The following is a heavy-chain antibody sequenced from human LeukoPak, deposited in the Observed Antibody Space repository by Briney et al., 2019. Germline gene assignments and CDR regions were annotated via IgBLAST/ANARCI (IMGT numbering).Heavy chain of an antibody. CDR1: GFTVSSNY. Sequence: GGSLRLSCAASGFTVSSNYMSWVRQAPGKRLEWVSVIYSGGSTYYADSVKGRFTISRDNSKNTLYLQMNSLRAEDTAVYYCARAYCSSTSCPQYFDLWGRGTLVTVSS. D-gene: IGHD2-2*01. J-gene: IGHJ2*01. CDR3: ARAYCSSTSCPQYFDL. CDR2: IYSGGST. V-gene: IGHV3-53*01.